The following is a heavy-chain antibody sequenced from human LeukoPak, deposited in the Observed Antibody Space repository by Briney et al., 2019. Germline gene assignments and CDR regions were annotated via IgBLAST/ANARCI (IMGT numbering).Heavy chain of an antibody. CDR2: ISAYNGNT. CDR1: GYTFTSYG. Sequence: WASVKVSCKASGYTFTSYGISWVRQAPGQGLEWMGWISAYNGNTNYAQKLQGRVTMTTDTSTSTAYMELRSLRSDDTAVYYCARVPLFIVVATYYFDYWGQGTLVTVSS. CDR3: ARVPLFIVVATYYFDY. J-gene: IGHJ4*02. D-gene: IGHD2-15*01. V-gene: IGHV1-18*01.